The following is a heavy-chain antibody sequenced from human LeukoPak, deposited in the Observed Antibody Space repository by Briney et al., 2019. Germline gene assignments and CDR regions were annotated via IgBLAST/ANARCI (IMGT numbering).Heavy chain of an antibody. CDR1: GYTFTSYY. CDR2: INPSGGST. J-gene: IGHJ4*02. CDR3: ARSRITMIVVAPLGD. V-gene: IGHV1-46*01. D-gene: IGHD3-22*01. Sequence: ASVKVSCKASGYTFTSYYMHWVRQAPGQGLEWMGIINPSGGSTSYAQKFQGRVTMTEDTSTDTAYMELSSLRSEDTAVYYCARSRITMIVVAPLGDWGQGTLVTVSS.